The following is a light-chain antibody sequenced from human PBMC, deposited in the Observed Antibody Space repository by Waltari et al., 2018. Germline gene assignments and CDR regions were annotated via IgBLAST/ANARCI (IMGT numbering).Light chain of an antibody. V-gene: IGKV1-5*03. Sequence: DIQMTQSTSTLSASVGDRVTITCRASQSISSWLAWYQQKPGKAPTILIYKASSLESGVPSRFSGSGSGTEFTLTISSMQPDDFATYYCQQYNRRWTFGQGTRLEI. CDR1: QSISSW. CDR3: QQYNRRWT. J-gene: IGKJ5*01. CDR2: KAS.